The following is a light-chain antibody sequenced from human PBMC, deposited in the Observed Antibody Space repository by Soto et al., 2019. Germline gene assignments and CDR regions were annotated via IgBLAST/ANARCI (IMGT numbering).Light chain of an antibody. Sequence: EIVMTQSPSTLSVSPGERATLSCRASQSVSTNLAWYQQKPGHAPRPLIYGASTRATGFAARFSGSGSGTEFTLTISSLQSEDFAVYYCHQYNSWPPYFTFGGGTKVEIK. CDR1: QSVSTN. J-gene: IGKJ4*01. CDR3: HQYNSWPPYFT. CDR2: GAS. V-gene: IGKV3-15*01.